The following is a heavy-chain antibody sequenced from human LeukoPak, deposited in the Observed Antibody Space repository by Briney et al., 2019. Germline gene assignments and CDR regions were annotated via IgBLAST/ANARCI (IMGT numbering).Heavy chain of an antibody. CDR1: GFTFSDYY. CDR3: ARAEAYDYVWGSYLDY. J-gene: IGHJ4*02. V-gene: IGHV3-11*01. CDR2: ISSSGSTI. D-gene: IGHD3-16*02. Sequence: GGSLRLSCAASGFTFSDYYMSWIRQAPGKGLELVSYISSSGSTIYYADSVKGRFTISRDNAKNSLYLQMNSLRAEDTAVYYCARAEAYDYVWGSYLDYWGQGPLVTVSS.